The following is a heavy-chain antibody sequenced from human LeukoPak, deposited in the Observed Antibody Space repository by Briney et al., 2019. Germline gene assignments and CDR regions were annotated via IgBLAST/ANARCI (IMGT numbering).Heavy chain of an antibody. J-gene: IGHJ4*02. Sequence: PGGSLRLSCAASGFTFSSYEMNWVRQAPGKGLEWVSSISSTSSSIYYADSVKGRFAISRDNAQNSLYLQMNSLRAEDTALYYCAREITAAGNYFDYWGQGTPVTVSS. CDR1: GFTFSSYE. D-gene: IGHD6-13*01. CDR2: ISSTSSSI. CDR3: AREITAAGNYFDY. V-gene: IGHV3-48*03.